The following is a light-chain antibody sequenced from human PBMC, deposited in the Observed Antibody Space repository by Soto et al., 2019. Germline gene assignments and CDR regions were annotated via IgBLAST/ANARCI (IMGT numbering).Light chain of an antibody. Sequence: DVQMTQSPSAMFASVGDRVTITCWASQDISSFVAWFQQKPGKAPERLIYDTSSLQPGVPSRFSGSGSGTEFTLAISGLQPEDFATYYWLQHNSYPYTFGRGTKLEIK. J-gene: IGKJ2*01. CDR2: DTS. CDR3: LQHNSYPYT. CDR1: QDISSF. V-gene: IGKV1-17*03.